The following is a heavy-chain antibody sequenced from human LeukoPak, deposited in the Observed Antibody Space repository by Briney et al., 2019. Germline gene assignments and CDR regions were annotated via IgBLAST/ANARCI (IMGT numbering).Heavy chain of an antibody. CDR1: GFTVSANC. CDR2: IYRHGRT. J-gene: IGHJ6*02. Sequence: GGSLRLSCAASGFTVSANCMSWVRQAAGNGLEWVSIIYRHGRTYYADSVKGRFTISRDSSKNTLDLQMNSLRAEDTAVYFCARAPEHVYMPMDVWGQGTTVIVS. D-gene: IGHD2-2*01. V-gene: IGHV3-66*02. CDR3: ARAPEHVYMPMDV.